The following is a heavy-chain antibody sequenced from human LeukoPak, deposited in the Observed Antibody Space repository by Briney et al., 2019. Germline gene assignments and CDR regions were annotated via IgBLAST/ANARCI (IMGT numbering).Heavy chain of an antibody. J-gene: IGHJ4*02. D-gene: IGHD6-19*01. CDR1: GYTFTSYG. V-gene: IGHV1-18*01. CDR3: AREGGIAVAGTSDY. CDR2: ISPYSGNT. Sequence: ASVKVSCKASGYTFTSYGISWVRQAPGQGLEWMGWISPYSGNTNYAQKLQGRVTMTTDTSTSTAYMELRSLRSDDTAVYYCAREGGIAVAGTSDYWGQGTLVTVSS.